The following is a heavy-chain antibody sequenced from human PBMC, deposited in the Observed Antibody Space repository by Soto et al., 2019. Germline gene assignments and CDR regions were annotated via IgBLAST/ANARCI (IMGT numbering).Heavy chain of an antibody. J-gene: IGHJ4*02. D-gene: IGHD6-19*01. Sequence: QVQRVQSGAEVKKPGASVKVSGKASGYTFSSYGISWVRQAPGQGLEWMGWISGYNGNTDYAQSLQGRITMATDTFTNTAYMEMRSLRSDDTAVYYCARARGQWLVTTEYDCWGQGTLVTVSS. CDR3: ARARGQWLVTTEYDC. CDR2: ISGYNGNT. V-gene: IGHV1-18*01. CDR1: GYTFSSYG.